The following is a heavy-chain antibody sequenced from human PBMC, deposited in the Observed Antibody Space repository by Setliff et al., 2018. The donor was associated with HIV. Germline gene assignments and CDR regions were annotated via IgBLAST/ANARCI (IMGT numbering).Heavy chain of an antibody. Sequence: GESLKISCKGSGYSFTNYWIGWVRQMPGKGLEWMGIIYPGDSDTRYSPSFQGQVTISADKSINTAYLQWSSLQASDTAIYFCTRQTREAPYYFDYWGQGTLVTVSS. J-gene: IGHJ4*02. V-gene: IGHV5-51*01. CDR2: IYPGDSDT. CDR3: TRQTREAPYYFDY. CDR1: GYSFTNYW.